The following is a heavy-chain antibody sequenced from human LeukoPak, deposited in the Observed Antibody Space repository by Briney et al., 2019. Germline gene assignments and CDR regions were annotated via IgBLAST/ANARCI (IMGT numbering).Heavy chain of an antibody. V-gene: IGHV4-59*01. D-gene: IGHD2-21*02. CDR2: IYYSGST. CDR1: GGSISSYY. CDR3: ARAMMVTARYYFDY. Sequence: SETLSLTSTVSGGSISSYYWSWIRQPPRKGLEWIGYIYYSGSTNYNPSLKSRVTISVDTSKNQFSLKLSSVTAADTAVYYCARAMMVTARYYFDYWGQRALVTV. J-gene: IGHJ4*02.